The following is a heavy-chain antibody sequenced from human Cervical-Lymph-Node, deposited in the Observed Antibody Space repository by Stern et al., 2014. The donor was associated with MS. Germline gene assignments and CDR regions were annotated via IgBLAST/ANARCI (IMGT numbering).Heavy chain of an antibody. CDR1: GFTFSSYS. CDR2: ISSSSSYI. Sequence: EVQLVESGGGLVQPGGSLRLSCAASGFTFSSYSMNWVRQAPGKGLEWVSSISSSSSYIYYADSVKGRFTISRDNAKNSLYLQMNSLRAEDTAVYYCARDQGDYYYSGMDVGGQGTTVTVSS. V-gene: IGHV3-21*01. J-gene: IGHJ6*02. CDR3: ARDQGDYYYSGMDV. D-gene: IGHD3-16*01.